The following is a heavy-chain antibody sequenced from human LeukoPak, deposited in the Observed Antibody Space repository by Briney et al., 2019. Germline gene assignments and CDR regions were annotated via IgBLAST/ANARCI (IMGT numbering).Heavy chain of an antibody. Sequence: GGSLRLSCAASGFTFGSYAMPWVRQAPGKGLEWVAVISYDGSNKYYADSVKGRFTISRDNSKNTLYLQMNSLRAEDTAVYYCARSSSVSSSSWYNTTPDYWGQGTLVTVSS. CDR3: ARSSSVSSSSWYNTTPDY. V-gene: IGHV3-30*01. J-gene: IGHJ4*02. D-gene: IGHD6-13*01. CDR1: GFTFGSYA. CDR2: ISYDGSNK.